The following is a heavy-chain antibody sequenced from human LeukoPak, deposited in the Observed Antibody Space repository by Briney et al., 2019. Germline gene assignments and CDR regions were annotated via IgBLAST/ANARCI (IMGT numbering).Heavy chain of an antibody. J-gene: IGHJ4*02. CDR3: ARRRRATPILFDY. D-gene: IGHD5-12*01. CDR2: INHSGST. Sequence: TSETLSLTCAVYGGSFRGYYWSWIRQPPGKGLEWIGEINHSGSTNYNPSLKSRVTISLDTSMKKFSLKLNSVTAADTAVYYCARRRRATPILFDYWGQGTLVTVSS. CDR1: GGSFRGYY. V-gene: IGHV4-34*01.